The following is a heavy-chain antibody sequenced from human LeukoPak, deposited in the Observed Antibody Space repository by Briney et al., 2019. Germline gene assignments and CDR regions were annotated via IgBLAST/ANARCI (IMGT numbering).Heavy chain of an antibody. D-gene: IGHD3-9*01. Sequence: GASVKVSCKASGYTFTSYAMHWVRQAPGQRLEWMGWVNAGNGNTKYSQKFQGRVTITRDTSASTAYMELSSLRSEDTAVYYCARPGYDILTGYHYYFDYWGQGTLVTVSS. CDR3: ARPGYDILTGYHYYFDY. V-gene: IGHV1-3*01. CDR1: GYTFTSYA. J-gene: IGHJ4*02. CDR2: VNAGNGNT.